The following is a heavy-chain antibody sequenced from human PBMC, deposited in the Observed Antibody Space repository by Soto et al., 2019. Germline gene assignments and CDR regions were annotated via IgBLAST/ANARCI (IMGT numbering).Heavy chain of an antibody. V-gene: IGHV4-4*02. D-gene: IGHD2-8*02. J-gene: IGHJ4*02. CDR1: GGFISSNHW. CDR3: VAAGAF. CDR2: IYHSGST. Sequence: SETLSLTCVVSGGFISSNHWWAWVRQPPGKGLEWIGEIYHSGSTNYNPSLKSRVTISVDKSKNQFSLDLHSVTAADTAVYYCVAAGAFWGQGTLVTVSS.